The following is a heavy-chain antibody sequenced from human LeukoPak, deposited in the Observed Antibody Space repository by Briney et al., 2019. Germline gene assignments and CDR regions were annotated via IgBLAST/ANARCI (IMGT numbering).Heavy chain of an antibody. V-gene: IGHV3-30*18. D-gene: IGHD5-12*01. Sequence: PGGSLRLSCAASGFTFSSYGMHWVRQAPGKGLEWVAVISYDGSNKYYADSVKGRFTISRDNSKNTLYLQMNSLRAEDTAVYYCAKDRGYSGYDLFDYWGQGTLVTVSS. CDR1: GFTFSSYG. J-gene: IGHJ4*02. CDR2: ISYDGSNK. CDR3: AKDRGYSGYDLFDY.